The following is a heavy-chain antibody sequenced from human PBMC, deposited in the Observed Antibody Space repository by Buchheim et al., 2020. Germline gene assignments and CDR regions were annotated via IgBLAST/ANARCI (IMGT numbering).Heavy chain of an antibody. CDR1: GGSFSGYY. D-gene: IGHD6-13*01. CDR2: INHSGST. V-gene: IGHV4-34*01. J-gene: IGHJ4*02. CDR3: ARGYSSSWYPRIDY. Sequence: QVQLQQWGAGLLKPSETLSLPCAVYGGSFSGYYWSWIRQPPGKGLEWIGEINHSGSTNYNPSLKSRVTISVDTSKNQFSLKLSSVTAADTAVYYCARGYSSSWYPRIDYWGQGTL.